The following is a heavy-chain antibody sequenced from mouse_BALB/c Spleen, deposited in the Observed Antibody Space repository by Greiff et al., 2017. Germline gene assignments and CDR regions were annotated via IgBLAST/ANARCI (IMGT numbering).Heavy chain of an antibody. V-gene: IGHV1S41*01. D-gene: IGHD4-1*01. CDR2: IAPGSGST. Sequence: DLVKPGASVKLSCKASGYTFTSYWINWIKQRPGQGLEWIGRIAPGSGSTYYNEMFKGKATLTVDTSSSTAYIQISSLSSEDSAVYFCARRDWGFDYWGQGTTLTVSS. CDR1: GYTFTSYW. CDR3: ARRDWGFDY. J-gene: IGHJ2*01.